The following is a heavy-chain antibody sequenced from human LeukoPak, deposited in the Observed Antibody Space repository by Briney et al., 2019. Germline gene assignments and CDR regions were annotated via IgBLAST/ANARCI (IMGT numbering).Heavy chain of an antibody. CDR3: ARASPAYDSSGIDY. Sequence: PGGSLRLSCAASGFTFSSYSMNWVRQAPGKGLEWVSSISSSSSYIYYADSVKGRFTISRDNAKNSLYLQMNSLRAEDTAVYYCARASPAYDSSGIDYWGQGTLVTVSS. CDR2: ISSSSSYI. CDR1: GFTFSSYS. D-gene: IGHD3-22*01. J-gene: IGHJ4*02. V-gene: IGHV3-21*04.